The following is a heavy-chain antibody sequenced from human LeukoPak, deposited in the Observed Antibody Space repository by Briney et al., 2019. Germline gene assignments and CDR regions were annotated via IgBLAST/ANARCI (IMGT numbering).Heavy chain of an antibody. D-gene: IGHD6-13*01. Sequence: SETLSLTCTVSGASISSYYWSWIRQPPGKGLEWIGYIYYSGSTNYNPSLKSRVTISVDASKNQFSLNLSSVTAADTAVYYCARGLMMAVAGRGEFHYWGQGTLVTVSS. V-gene: IGHV4-59*01. CDR1: GASISSYY. CDR3: ARGLMMAVAGRGEFHY. CDR2: IYYSGST. J-gene: IGHJ4*02.